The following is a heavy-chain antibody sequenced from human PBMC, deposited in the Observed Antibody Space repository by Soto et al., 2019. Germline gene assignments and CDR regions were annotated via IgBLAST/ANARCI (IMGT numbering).Heavy chain of an antibody. CDR1: GFTFSSYA. J-gene: IGHJ6*03. D-gene: IGHD5-12*01. V-gene: IGHV3-23*01. CDR2: ISGSVGST. CDR3: AKGTVARDYYYYYMDV. Sequence: PGGSLRLSCAASGFTFSSYAMSWVRQAPGKGLEWVSAISGSVGSTYYADSVKGRFTISRDNSNNTLYLQMNSLRAEDTAVYYCAKGTVARDYYYYYMDVWGKGTTVTISS.